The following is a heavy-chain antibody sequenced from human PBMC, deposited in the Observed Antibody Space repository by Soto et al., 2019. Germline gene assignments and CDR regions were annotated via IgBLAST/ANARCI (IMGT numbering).Heavy chain of an antibody. CDR1: GGSISSYY. Sequence: PSETLSLTCTVSGGSISSYYWSWIRQPPGKGLEWIGYIYYSGGTKYNPSLKSRVTISVDTSKDQFSLKMKSVTAADTAVYYCARGWSASYRFDCWGQGTLVTRLL. CDR3: ARGWSASYRFDC. D-gene: IGHD1-26*01. CDR2: IYYSGGT. V-gene: IGHV4-59*01. J-gene: IGHJ4*02.